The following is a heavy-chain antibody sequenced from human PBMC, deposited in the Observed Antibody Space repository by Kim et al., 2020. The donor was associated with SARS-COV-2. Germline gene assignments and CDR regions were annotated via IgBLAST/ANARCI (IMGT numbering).Heavy chain of an antibody. Sequence: SETLSLTCAVYGGSFSGYYWSWIRQPPGKGLEWIGEINHSGSTNYNPSLKSRVTISVDTSKNQFSLKLSSVTAADTAVYYCARDLIAAAGTGFDYWGQGTLVTVSS. D-gene: IGHD6-13*01. CDR3: ARDLIAAAGTGFDY. CDR1: GGSFSGYY. CDR2: INHSGST. V-gene: IGHV4-34*01. J-gene: IGHJ4*02.